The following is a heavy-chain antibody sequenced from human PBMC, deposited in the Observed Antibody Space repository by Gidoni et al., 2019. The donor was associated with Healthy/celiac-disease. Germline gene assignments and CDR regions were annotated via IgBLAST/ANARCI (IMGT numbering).Heavy chain of an antibody. Sequence: QVQLVQSGAEVKKPGASVKVSCKASGYTFTGYYMHWVRQAPGQGLEWMGWINPNSGGTNYAQKFQGRVTMTRDTSISTAYMELSRLRSDDTAVYYCAREDGTIFGVVTSPNDYWGQGTLVTVSS. D-gene: IGHD3-3*01. J-gene: IGHJ4*02. V-gene: IGHV1-2*02. CDR3: AREDGTIFGVVTSPNDY. CDR1: GYTFTGYY. CDR2: INPNSGGT.